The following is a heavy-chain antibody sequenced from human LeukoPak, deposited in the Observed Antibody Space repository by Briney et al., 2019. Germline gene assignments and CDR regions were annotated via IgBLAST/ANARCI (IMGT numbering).Heavy chain of an antibody. CDR3: ARGNVYCGGDCYFDAFDI. Sequence: ASETLSLTCTVSGGSISSSSYYWGWIRQPPGKGLEWIGYIYHSGSTYYNPSLKSRVTISVDRSKNQFSLKLSSVTAADTAVYYCARGNVYCGGDCYFDAFDIWGQGTMVTVSS. V-gene: IGHV4-30-2*01. CDR1: GGSISSSSYY. D-gene: IGHD2-21*02. J-gene: IGHJ3*02. CDR2: IYHSGST.